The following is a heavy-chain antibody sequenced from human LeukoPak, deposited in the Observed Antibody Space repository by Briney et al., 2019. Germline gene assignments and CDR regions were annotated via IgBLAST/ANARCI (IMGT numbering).Heavy chain of an antibody. CDR1: GFTFSSYS. V-gene: IGHV3-21*01. CDR2: ISGSSSYI. D-gene: IGHD2-8*01. CDR3: ARGTRTQYNGVITY. J-gene: IGHJ4*02. Sequence: GGSLRLSCAASGFTFSSYSMNWVRQAPGKGLEWVSSISGSSSYIYYADSVKGRFTISRDNAKNSLYLQMNSLRAEDTAVYCCARGTRTQYNGVITYWGQGTLVTVSS.